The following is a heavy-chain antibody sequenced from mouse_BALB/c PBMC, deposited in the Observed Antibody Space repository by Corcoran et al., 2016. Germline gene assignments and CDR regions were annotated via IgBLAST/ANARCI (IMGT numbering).Heavy chain of an antibody. J-gene: IGHJ3*01. CDR2: ISYDGSN. CDR1: GYSITSGYY. V-gene: IGHV3-6*02. Sequence: DVQLQESGPGLVKPSQSLSLTCSVTGYSITSGYYWNWIRQFPGNKLEWMGYISYDGSNNYNPSLKNRISITRDTSKNQFFLKLNSVTTEDTATYYCARGALTTATSWFAYWGQGTLVTVSA. D-gene: IGHD1-2*01. CDR3: ARGALTTATSWFAY.